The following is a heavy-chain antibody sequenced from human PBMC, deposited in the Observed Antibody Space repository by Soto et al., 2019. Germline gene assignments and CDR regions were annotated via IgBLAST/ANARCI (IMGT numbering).Heavy chain of an antibody. CDR3: ARDLQSRYSIGWPVDY. Sequence: ASVKVSCKASGYTFTSYAMNWVRQAPGQRLEWMGWINAGNGNTKYSQKFQGRVTITRYTSASSAYMELSSLRSEDTAVYYCARDLQSRYSIGWPVDYWGQGTLVTVSS. D-gene: IGHD6-19*01. J-gene: IGHJ4*02. CDR2: INAGNGNT. CDR1: GYTFTSYA. V-gene: IGHV1-3*01.